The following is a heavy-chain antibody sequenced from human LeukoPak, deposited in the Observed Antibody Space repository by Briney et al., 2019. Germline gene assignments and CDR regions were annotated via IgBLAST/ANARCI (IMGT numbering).Heavy chain of an antibody. CDR1: GYTLTEYY. CDR3: ARDYDWGRFDP. D-gene: IGHD7-27*01. Sequence: ASVNDSFKGCGYTLTEYYMHWVGPAAGQRLEWMGWISTNSDGTNYAQKFQGNHTMTKDKSISTAYMEQSKLTADDTAVYYCARDYDWGRFDPWGQGTLVTVSS. J-gene: IGHJ5*02. CDR2: ISTNSDGT. V-gene: IGHV1-2*02.